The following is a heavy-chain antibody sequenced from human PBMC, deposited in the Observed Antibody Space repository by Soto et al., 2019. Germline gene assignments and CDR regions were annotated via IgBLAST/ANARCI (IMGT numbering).Heavy chain of an antibody. J-gene: IGHJ4*02. V-gene: IGHV4-31*03. Sequence: QVQLQESGPGLVKPSQTLSVTCTVSGGSISSSGSYWSWIRQHPRKGLEWIGYISYSGSTVYNPSLESRLTSSVDTSKNQFSLNLSSLTAADTAVYYCARAAANIDHWGQATLITVSS. D-gene: IGHD2-2*01. CDR3: ARAAANIDH. CDR2: ISYSGST. CDR1: GGSISSSGSY.